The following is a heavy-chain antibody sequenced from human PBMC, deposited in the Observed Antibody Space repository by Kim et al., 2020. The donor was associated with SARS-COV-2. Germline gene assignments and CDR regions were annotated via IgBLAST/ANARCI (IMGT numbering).Heavy chain of an antibody. CDR3: IKDITPGGADV. CDR2: ILLDSGAT. CDR1: GSTSNKFG. V-gene: IGHV3-9*02. D-gene: IGHD1-1*01. J-gene: IGHJ6*02. Sequence: GGSLRLSCEVSGSTSNKFGIHWVRQAPGKGLEWVSAILLDSGATGYADSVKGRFIVSRDNAKNSLYLQMNSLRPEDTALYYCIKDITPGGADVWGQGTAVTVSS.